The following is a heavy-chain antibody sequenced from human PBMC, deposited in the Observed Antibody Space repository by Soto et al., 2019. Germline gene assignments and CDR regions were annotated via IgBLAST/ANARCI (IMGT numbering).Heavy chain of an antibody. J-gene: IGHJ4*02. CDR2: INAGNGNT. D-gene: IGHD6-19*01. V-gene: IGHV1-3*01. CDR3: ARGSPIAVAGTPLFDY. CDR1: GYTFTSYA. Sequence: SVKVSCKASGYTFTSYAMHWVRQAPGQRLEWMGWINAGNGNTKYSQKFQGRVTITRDTSASTAYMELSSLRSEDTAVYYCARGSPIAVAGTPLFDYWGQGTLVTVSS.